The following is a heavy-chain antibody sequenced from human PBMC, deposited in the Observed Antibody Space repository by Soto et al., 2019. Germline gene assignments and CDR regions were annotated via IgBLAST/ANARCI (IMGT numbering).Heavy chain of an antibody. CDR3: AWDPVTGTTTDALEI. Sequence: ASVKVSCKASGYAFTGYGISWVRQAPGQGLEWMGWISAYNGNTNYAQKLQGRVTMTTDTSTSTAYMELRSVRSDDTAVYYCAWDPVTGTTTDALEIWGLGTIVTVAS. V-gene: IGHV1-18*01. J-gene: IGHJ3*02. D-gene: IGHD1-7*01. CDR2: ISAYNGNT. CDR1: GYAFTGYG.